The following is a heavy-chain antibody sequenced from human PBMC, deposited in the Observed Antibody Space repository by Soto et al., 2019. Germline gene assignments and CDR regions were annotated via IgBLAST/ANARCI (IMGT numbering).Heavy chain of an antibody. J-gene: IGHJ6*02. D-gene: IGHD3-3*01. V-gene: IGHV1-69*06. CDR2: IIPLFGTT. CDR1: EGTFNSYV. CDR3: ARGDTIFESSERYYHYGLDV. Sequence: QVKLVQSRAEVKKPGSSVRVSCKASEGTFNSYVVSWVRQAPGQGFQWMGGIIPLFGTTNYAHQLEGRVTITADTSTTTAYMELSGLRPGDTAVYYCARGDTIFESSERYYHYGLDVWGQGTTVIVSS.